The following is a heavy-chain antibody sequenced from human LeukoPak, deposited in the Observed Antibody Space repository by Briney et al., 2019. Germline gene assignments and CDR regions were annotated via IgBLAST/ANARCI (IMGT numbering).Heavy chain of an antibody. D-gene: IGHD3-9*01. J-gene: IGHJ6*02. V-gene: IGHV3-11*01. CDR3: ARSIGLTGGGVDV. CDR1: GFTFSDYN. CDR2: ITNSGSTI. Sequence: GGSLRLSCAASGFTFSDYNMNWLRQAPGKGLEWVSYITNSGSTIRYADSVKGRFTIVMANAKNSLYLQMTSLRAEDTAVYYCARSIGLTGGGVDVWGQGTTVTVSS.